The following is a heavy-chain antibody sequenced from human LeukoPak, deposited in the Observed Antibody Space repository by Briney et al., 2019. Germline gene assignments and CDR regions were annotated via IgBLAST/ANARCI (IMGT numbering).Heavy chain of an antibody. V-gene: IGHV4-59*13. CDR3: ARGFYDARGYSAPLDS. D-gene: IGHD3-22*01. Sequence: PSETLSLTCTVSGASISNNYWSWIRRPPGKGLEWIGYVSSSGSTNYNPSLKSRVTISLDTSKDQVSLTLTSVTAADTAVYYCARGFYDARGYSAPLDSWGQGTLVTVIS. CDR2: VSSSGST. CDR1: GASISNNY. J-gene: IGHJ4*02.